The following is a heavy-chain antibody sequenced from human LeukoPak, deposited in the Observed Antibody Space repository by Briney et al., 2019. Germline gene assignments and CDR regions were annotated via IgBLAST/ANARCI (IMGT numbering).Heavy chain of an antibody. Sequence: GASVKVSCKASGYTFTDYYMHWVRQAPGQGLEWMGWINPNSGGTNYAQKFQGRVTMTRDTSISTAYMELSRLRSEDTAVYYCARDNSVGDIAWWFDPWGQGTLVTVSS. CDR1: GYTFTDYY. V-gene: IGHV1-2*02. CDR2: INPNSGGT. J-gene: IGHJ5*02. CDR3: ARDNSVGDIAWWFDP. D-gene: IGHD3-16*02.